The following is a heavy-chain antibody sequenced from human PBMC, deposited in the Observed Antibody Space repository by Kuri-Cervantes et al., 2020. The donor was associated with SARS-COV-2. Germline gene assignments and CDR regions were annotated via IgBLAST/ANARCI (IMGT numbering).Heavy chain of an antibody. V-gene: IGHV1-8*02. J-gene: IGHJ3*02. CDR1: GYTFTSYY. Sequence: ASVKVSCKASGYTFTSYYMHWVRQAPGQGLEWMGWMNPNSGNTGYAQKFQGRVTMTRNTSISTAYMELSSLRSEDTAVYYCARDLPVLGYCSGGSCDAFDIWGQGTMVTVSS. D-gene: IGHD2-15*01. CDR2: MNPNSGNT. CDR3: ARDLPVLGYCSGGSCDAFDI.